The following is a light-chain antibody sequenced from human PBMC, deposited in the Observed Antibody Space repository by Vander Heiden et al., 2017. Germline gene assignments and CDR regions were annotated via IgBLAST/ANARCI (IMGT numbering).Light chain of an antibody. V-gene: IGKV4-1*01. J-gene: IGKJ2*01. CDR3: QQYYSTPNT. CDR2: WAS. CDR1: QSVLYSSNNKNY. Sequence: DIVMTQSPDSLAVSLGERGTINCKSSQSVLYSSNNKNYLAWYQQKPGQPPKLLIYWASTREYGVPDRFSGSGSGTDFTLTISSLQAEDVAVYYCQQYYSTPNTFGQGTKLEIK.